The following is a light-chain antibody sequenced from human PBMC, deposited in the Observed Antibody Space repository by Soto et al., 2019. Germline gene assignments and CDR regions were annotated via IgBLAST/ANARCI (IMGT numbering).Light chain of an antibody. J-gene: IGKJ1*01. CDR1: QSISSW. CDR2: KAS. V-gene: IGKV1-5*03. CDR3: QQYNSILT. Sequence: DIQMTQSPSTLSASVGDRVTITCRASQSISSWLAWYQQKPGKAPKLLIYKASSLESGVPSRFSGSGSGTEFTLTINSLQPDDFATYYCQQYNSILTFGQGTKVEIK.